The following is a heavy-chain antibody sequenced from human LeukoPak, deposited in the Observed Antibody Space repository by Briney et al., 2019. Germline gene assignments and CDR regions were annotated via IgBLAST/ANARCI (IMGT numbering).Heavy chain of an antibody. CDR2: INHSGST. D-gene: IGHD3-16*02. CDR1: CASFSVYY. Sequence: ALDCASFSVYYCGSVRQHGGKGLEWIGEINHSGSTNYNPSLKSRVTISVDTSKNQYSLKLSSVTAADTAVYYCARGVSLDLWGEGTLVTVSS. J-gene: IGHJ5*02. CDR3: ARGVSLDL. V-gene: IGHV4-34*01.